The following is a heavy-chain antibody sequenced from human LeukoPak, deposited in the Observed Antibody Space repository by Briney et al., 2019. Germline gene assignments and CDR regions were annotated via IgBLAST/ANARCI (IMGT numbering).Heavy chain of an antibody. CDR1: GFTFSGYT. J-gene: IGHJ4*02. V-gene: IGHV3-48*02. CDR2: ITSSSGTL. CDR3: AREDHSKGDY. Sequence: GGSLRLSYSASGFTFSGYTMSWVRQAPGKGLEWISYITSSSGTLYYADSVKGRFTISRDNSKNTLYLQMNSLRDEDTAVYYCAREDHSKGDYWGQGTLVTVSS. D-gene: IGHD2/OR15-2a*01.